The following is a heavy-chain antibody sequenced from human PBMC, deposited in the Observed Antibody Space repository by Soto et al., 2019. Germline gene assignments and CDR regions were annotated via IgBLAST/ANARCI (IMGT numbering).Heavy chain of an antibody. CDR2: ISGGGDTT. V-gene: IGHV3-23*01. CDR1: GFTFNNYA. CDR3: AKGRGGSGSLTPRVDF. J-gene: IGHJ4*02. D-gene: IGHD3-10*01. Sequence: PGGSLRLSCAASGFTFNNYAMTWVRQAPGKGLEWVSAISGGGDTTSYADSVKGRFTVSRDGSKNTLYLQMSSLRAEGTALYYCAKGRGGSGSLTPRVDFWGQGTLVTVSS.